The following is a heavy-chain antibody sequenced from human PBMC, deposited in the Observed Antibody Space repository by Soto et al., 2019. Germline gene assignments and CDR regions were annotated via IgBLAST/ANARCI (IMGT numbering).Heavy chain of an antibody. D-gene: IGHD3-22*01. V-gene: IGHV1-18*01. CDR3: ARDAEYYYDSSGYGNYYYYGMDV. Sequence: GASVKVSCKASGYTFTSYGISWVRQAPGQGLEWMGWISAYNGNTNYAQKLQGRVTMTTDTSTSTAYMELRSLRSDDTAVYYCARDAEYYYDSSGYGNYYYYGMDVWGQGTTVTVSS. J-gene: IGHJ6*02. CDR2: ISAYNGNT. CDR1: GYTFTSYG.